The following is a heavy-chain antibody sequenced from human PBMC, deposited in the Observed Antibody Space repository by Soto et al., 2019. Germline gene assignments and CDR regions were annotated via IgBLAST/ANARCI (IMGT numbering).Heavy chain of an antibody. J-gene: IGHJ4*02. Sequence: GGSLRLSCAASGFTFSSYDMHWVRQATGKGLEWVSAIGTAGDTYYPGSVKGRFTISRENAKNSLYLQMNSLRAEDTAVYYCARAVGSSGWREIDYWGQGTLVTVSS. CDR3: ARAVGSSGWREIDY. CDR1: GFTFSSYD. D-gene: IGHD6-19*01. V-gene: IGHV3-13*01. CDR2: IGTAGDT.